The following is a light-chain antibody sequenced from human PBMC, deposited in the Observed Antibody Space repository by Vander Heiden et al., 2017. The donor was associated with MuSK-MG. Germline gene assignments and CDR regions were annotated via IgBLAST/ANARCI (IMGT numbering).Light chain of an antibody. CDR1: SSDVGAYTY. Sequence: QSALTQPSPGAGSPGQSITLSCTATSSDVGAYTYVSWYQQLPGKAPKLMIYDVSHRPSGVSDRFSGAKSGNTASLTISGLQAEDEAHYYCSSYISGSAYVVFGGGTKVTVL. V-gene: IGLV2-14*01. CDR2: DVS. CDR3: SSYISGSAYVV. J-gene: IGLJ2*01.